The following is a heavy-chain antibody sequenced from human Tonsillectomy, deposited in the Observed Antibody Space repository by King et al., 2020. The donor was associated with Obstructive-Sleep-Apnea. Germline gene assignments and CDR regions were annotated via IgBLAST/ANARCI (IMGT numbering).Heavy chain of an antibody. CDR1: GGSISSSSYY. Sequence: LQLQESGPGLVKPSETLSLTCTVSGGSISSSSYYWGWIRQPPGKGLEWIGSIYYSGSTYYNPSLKSRVTISVDTSKNQFSLKLSSVTAADTAVYYCARRRGYYVSSGYYSPYYFDYWGQGTLVTVSS. CDR2: IYYSGST. CDR3: ARRRGYYVSSGYYSPYYFDY. V-gene: IGHV4-39*01. D-gene: IGHD3-22*01. J-gene: IGHJ4*02.